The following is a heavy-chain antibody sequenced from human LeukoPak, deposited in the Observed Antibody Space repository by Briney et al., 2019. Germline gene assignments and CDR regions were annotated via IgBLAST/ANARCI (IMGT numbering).Heavy chain of an antibody. D-gene: IGHD3-10*01. CDR1: GGSVSSDSYY. J-gene: IGHJ4*02. CDR2: ISYSGST. Sequence: PSETLSLTCTVSGGSVSSDSYYWSWIRQPPGKGLEWIWYISYSGSTNYNPSLKSPVTISVDTSKNQFSLKLSSVTAADTAVYYCARTRGSSGDYFDYWGQGTLVTVSS. CDR3: ARTRGSSGDYFDY. V-gene: IGHV4-61*01.